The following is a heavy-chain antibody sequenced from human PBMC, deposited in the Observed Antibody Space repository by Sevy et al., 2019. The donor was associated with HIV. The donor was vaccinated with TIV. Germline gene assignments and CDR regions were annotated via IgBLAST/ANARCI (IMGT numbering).Heavy chain of an antibody. J-gene: IGHJ5*02. V-gene: IGHV5-10-1*01. D-gene: IGHD3-22*01. CDR3: ARTGDSSGRDNCFDP. Sequence: GESLKISCKGSGYTFTSYWISWVRQMPGKGLEWMGRIDPSDSYTHYNPSFHGHVTISVDKSINTAYLQWSSLKASDTAMYYCARTGDSSGRDNCFDPWGQGTLVTVS. CDR2: IDPSDSYT. CDR1: GYTFTSYW.